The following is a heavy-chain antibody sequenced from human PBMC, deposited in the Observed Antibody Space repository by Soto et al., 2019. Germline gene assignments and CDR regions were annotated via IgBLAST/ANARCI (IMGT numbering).Heavy chain of an antibody. CDR2: IWYDGSNK. Sequence: QVQLVESGGGVVQPGRSLRLSCAASGFTFSSYGMHWVRQAPGKGLEWVAVIWYDGSNKYYADSVKGRFTISRDNSKNPLYLQMNSLRAEDTAVYYCARGPTVTILYYFDYWGQGTLVTVSS. J-gene: IGHJ4*02. CDR3: ARGPTVTILYYFDY. CDR1: GFTFSSYG. V-gene: IGHV3-33*01. D-gene: IGHD4-17*01.